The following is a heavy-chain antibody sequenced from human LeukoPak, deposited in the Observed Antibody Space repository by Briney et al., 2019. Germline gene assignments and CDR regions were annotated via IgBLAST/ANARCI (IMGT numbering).Heavy chain of an antibody. CDR2: ISDIGSI. J-gene: IGHJ4*02. CDR3: AGHHPRNTVDF. D-gene: IGHD2/OR15-2a*01. V-gene: IGHV4-59*08. CDR1: GGSISRYY. Sequence: SETLSLTCTVSGGSISRYYWNWIRQPPGKGLEWIAYISDIGSINYNPSLKSRVTISLDTSKNQFSLKLSSVTAADTAVYYCAGHHPRNTVDFWGQGTLLTVSS.